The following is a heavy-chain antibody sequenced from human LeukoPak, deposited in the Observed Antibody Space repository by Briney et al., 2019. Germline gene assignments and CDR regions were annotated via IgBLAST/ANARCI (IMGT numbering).Heavy chain of an antibody. CDR2: INAGNGNT. CDR1: GYTFTSYA. D-gene: IGHD3-22*01. CDR3: AINYYDSSGFDY. Sequence: ASVKVSCTASGYTFTSYAMHWVRQAPGQRLEWMGWINAGNGNTKYSQKFQGRVTITRDTSASTAYMELSSLRSEDTAVYYCAINYYDSSGFDYWGQGTLVTVSS. J-gene: IGHJ4*02. V-gene: IGHV1-3*01.